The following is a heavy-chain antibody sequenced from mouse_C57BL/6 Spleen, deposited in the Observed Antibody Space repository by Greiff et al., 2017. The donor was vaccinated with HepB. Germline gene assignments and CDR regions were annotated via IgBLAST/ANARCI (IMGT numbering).Heavy chain of an antibody. V-gene: IGHV2-6*03. D-gene: IGHD1-1*01. Sequence: VQLVESGPGLVAPSQSLSITCTVSGFSLTSYGVHWVRQPPGKGLEWLVVIWSDGSTTYNSALKSRLSISKDNSKSQVFLKMNSLQTDDTAMYYCASYYGSSHVYAMDYWGQGTSVTVSS. CDR3: ASYYGSSHVYAMDY. CDR1: GFSLTSYG. CDR2: IWSDGST. J-gene: IGHJ4*01.